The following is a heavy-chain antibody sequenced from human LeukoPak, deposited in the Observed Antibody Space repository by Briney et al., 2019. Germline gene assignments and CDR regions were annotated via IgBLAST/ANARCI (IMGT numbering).Heavy chain of an antibody. D-gene: IGHD1-26*01. J-gene: IGHJ6*02. V-gene: IGHV1-2*06. Sequence: ASVKVSCKASGYTLTDYYMHWARQAPGQGLEWMGRINPNSGGTNYAQKRRGRVTMTRDTSISTAHMELSRLKSGVTAVYYCARGESRGHHGMDVWGQGTTVTVSS. CDR1: GYTLTDYY. CDR2: INPNSGGT. CDR3: ARGESRGHHGMDV.